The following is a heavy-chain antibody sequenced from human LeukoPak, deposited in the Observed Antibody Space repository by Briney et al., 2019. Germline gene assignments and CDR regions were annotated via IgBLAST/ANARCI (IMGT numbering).Heavy chain of an antibody. CDR3: ARGLRSNLALVFDI. Sequence: GGSLRLSCAASGFTVSSSYMSWVRQAPGKGLEWVSIIYSVGSTYYADSVKGRFTISRDNSKNTLYLQMNSLRAEDTAVYYCARGLRSNLALVFDIWGQGTMVTVSA. J-gene: IGHJ3*02. D-gene: IGHD1-26*01. CDR1: GFTVSSSY. V-gene: IGHV3-53*01. CDR2: IYSVGST.